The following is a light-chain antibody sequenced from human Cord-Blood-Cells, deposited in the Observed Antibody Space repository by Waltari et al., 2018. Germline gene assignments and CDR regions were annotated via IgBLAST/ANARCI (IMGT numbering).Light chain of an antibody. V-gene: IGLV2-14*01. CDR2: DVS. J-gene: IGLJ2*01. Sequence: QSALTQPASVSGSPGQSITISCTGTSSDVGGYNYVSWYQQHPGKAPKLMIYDVSNRPSGVANRFSGCKAGNAASLSISGRQGDDEADYYCSSNTSSSTLFGGGTKLTIL. CDR1: SSDVGGYNY. CDR3: SSNTSSSTL.